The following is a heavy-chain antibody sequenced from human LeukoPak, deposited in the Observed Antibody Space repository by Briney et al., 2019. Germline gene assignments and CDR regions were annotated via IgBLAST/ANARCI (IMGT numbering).Heavy chain of an antibody. V-gene: IGHV4-39*07. CDR1: GDSISRSTYY. J-gene: IGHJ4*02. D-gene: IGHD3-22*01. CDR3: ASGISGYFNPTHFDY. Sequence: KPSETLSLTCTVSGDSISRSTYYWAWIRQPPGKGLEWIGEIYHSGSTNYNPSLKSRVTISVDKSKNQFSLKLSSVTAADTAVYYCASGISGYFNPTHFDYWGQGTLVTVSS. CDR2: IYHSGST.